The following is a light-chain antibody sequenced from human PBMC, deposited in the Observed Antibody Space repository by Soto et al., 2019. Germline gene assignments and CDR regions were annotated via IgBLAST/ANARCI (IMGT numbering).Light chain of an antibody. CDR2: KAS. J-gene: IGKJ1*01. V-gene: IGKV1-5*03. CDR3: QQYNSYPPWT. Sequence: DIQMTQSPSTLSASVGDRVTITCRASQSISSSLAWYQQKPGKAPKLLIYKASSLESGVPSRFSGSGSGTEFTLTISSLQPDDFATYYCQQYNSYPPWTFGQGTKVEIK. CDR1: QSISSS.